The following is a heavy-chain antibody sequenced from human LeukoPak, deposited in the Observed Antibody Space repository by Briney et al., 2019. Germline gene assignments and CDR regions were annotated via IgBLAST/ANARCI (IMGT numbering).Heavy chain of an antibody. J-gene: IGHJ4*02. D-gene: IGHD6-19*01. Sequence: GGSLRLSCAASGFTFTTYEMNWVRQAPGEGLGLVSFISSSGSIIYYADSVQGRFTISRDNAKNSLYLQMNSLRAEDAAVYYCARGHYTSDWYYFDYWGQGTLVTVSS. CDR3: ARGHYTSDWYYFDY. CDR1: GFTFTTYE. CDR2: ISSSGSII. V-gene: IGHV3-48*03.